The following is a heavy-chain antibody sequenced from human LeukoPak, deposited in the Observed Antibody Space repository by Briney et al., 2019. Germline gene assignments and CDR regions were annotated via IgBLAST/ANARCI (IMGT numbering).Heavy chain of an antibody. CDR1: GGSISSYY. J-gene: IGHJ3*02. CDR2: IYYSGST. CDR3: ARGHSYGYRVAFDI. Sequence: SETLSLTCTVSGGSISSYYWSWIRQPPGKGLEWIGYIYYSGSTNYNPSLKSRVTISVDTSKNQFSLKLSSVTAAATAVYYCARGHSYGYRVAFDIWGQGTMVTVSS. V-gene: IGHV4-59*01. D-gene: IGHD5-18*01.